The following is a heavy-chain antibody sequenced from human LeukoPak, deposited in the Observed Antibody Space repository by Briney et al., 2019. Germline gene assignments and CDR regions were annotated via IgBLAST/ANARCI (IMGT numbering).Heavy chain of an antibody. Sequence: SVKVSCKASGYTFTSYDINWVRQAPGQGLEWMGGIIPIFGTANYAQKFQGRVTITADESTSTAYMELSSLRSEDTAVYYCARDPGNWFDPWGQGTLVTVSS. J-gene: IGHJ5*02. CDR2: IIPIFGTA. CDR3: ARDPGNWFDP. CDR1: GYTFTSYD. V-gene: IGHV1-69*13.